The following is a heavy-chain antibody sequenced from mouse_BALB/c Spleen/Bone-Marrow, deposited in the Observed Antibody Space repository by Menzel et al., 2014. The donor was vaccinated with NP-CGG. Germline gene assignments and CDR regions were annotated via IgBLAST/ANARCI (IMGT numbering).Heavy chain of an antibody. V-gene: IGHV4-1*02. CDR2: INPDSSTI. D-gene: IGHD1-1*01. CDR1: GFDFSRYW. Sequence: EVKVIESGGGLVQPGGSLKLSCAASGFDFSRYWMSWVRQAPGKGLEWIGEINPDSSTINYTPSLKDKLVISRDNAKNTLYLQMSKVRSEDTALYYCARLSYYGRFAYWGQGTLVTVSA. J-gene: IGHJ3*01. CDR3: ARLSYYGRFAY.